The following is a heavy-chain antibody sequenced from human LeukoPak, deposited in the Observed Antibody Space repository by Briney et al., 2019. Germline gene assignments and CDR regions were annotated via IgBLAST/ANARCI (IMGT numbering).Heavy chain of an antibody. Sequence: SQTLSLTCTVSGGSISSGDYYWSWIRQPPGKGLEWIGYIYYSGSTYYNPSLKSRVTISVDTSKNQFSLKLSSVTAADTAVYYCARDRFSSGLIYYYYGMDVWGQGTTVTVSS. D-gene: IGHD6-19*01. J-gene: IGHJ6*02. CDR3: ARDRFSSGLIYYYYGMDV. CDR1: GGSISSGDYY. CDR2: IYYSGST. V-gene: IGHV4-30-4*01.